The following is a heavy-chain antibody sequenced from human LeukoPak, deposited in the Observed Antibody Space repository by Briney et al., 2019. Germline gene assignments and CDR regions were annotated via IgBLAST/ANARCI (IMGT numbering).Heavy chain of an antibody. Sequence: PGGSLRLSCAASGFTFSSYAMSWVRQAPGKGLEWVSAISGSGGSTYYADSVKGRFTISRDNSKNTLYLQMNSLRAEDTAVYYCAKESGLSGSGSYYNRADYWGQGTLVTVSS. CDR2: ISGSGGST. V-gene: IGHV3-23*01. J-gene: IGHJ4*02. CDR3: AKESGLSGSGSYYNRADY. D-gene: IGHD3-10*01. CDR1: GFTFSSYA.